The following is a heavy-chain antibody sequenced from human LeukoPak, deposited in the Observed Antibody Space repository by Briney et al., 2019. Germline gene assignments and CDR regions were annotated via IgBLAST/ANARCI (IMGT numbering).Heavy chain of an antibody. CDR1: GGSISSSSYY. CDR3: ARRTSGGGLFDY. CDR2: IFYSGDT. Sequence: SETLSLTCTVSGGSISSSSYYWGWIRQPPGKGLEWIGSIFYSGDTFYNASLKSRVTISVDTSKKHFSLKLTSVTSADAAVYYCARRTSGGGLFDYWGQGTLVTVSS. V-gene: IGHV4-39*02. J-gene: IGHJ4*02. D-gene: IGHD3-10*01.